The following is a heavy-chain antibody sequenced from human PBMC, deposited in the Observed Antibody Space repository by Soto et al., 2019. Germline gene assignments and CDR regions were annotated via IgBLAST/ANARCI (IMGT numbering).Heavy chain of an antibody. V-gene: IGHV1-3*05. J-gene: IGHJ4*02. CDR2: INAGNGNT. CDR3: ARAVAVPADFDY. Sequence: QVQLVQSGAEEKKPGASVKVSCKASGYTFTGYAMHWVRQAPGQRLEWMGWINAGNGNTKYSQKFQGRVTITRDTSAIAAYMELSSLSSEDPAVYYCARAVAVPADFDYWGQGTLVTVSS. CDR1: GYTFTGYA. D-gene: IGHD6-19*01.